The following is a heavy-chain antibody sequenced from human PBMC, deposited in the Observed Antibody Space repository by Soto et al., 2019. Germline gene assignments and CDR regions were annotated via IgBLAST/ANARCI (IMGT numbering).Heavy chain of an antibody. D-gene: IGHD7-27*01. Sequence: EVQLVVSGGGLGQPGGSLRLSCAASGFTFSSYSMNWVRQAPGKGQEWVSYISSSSSTIYYADSVKGRFPISKDDAKNSLYLQMNALRSEDTAVYFCARDLTCALFDCWGHGPLVPVSS. J-gene: IGHJ4*01. CDR2: ISSSSSTI. V-gene: IGHV3-48*01. CDR3: ARDLTCALFDC. CDR1: GFTFSSYS.